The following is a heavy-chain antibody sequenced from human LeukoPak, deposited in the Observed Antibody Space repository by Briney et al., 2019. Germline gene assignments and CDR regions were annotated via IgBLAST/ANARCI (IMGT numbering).Heavy chain of an antibody. CDR1: GGSIGSYY. V-gene: IGHV4-59*01. J-gene: IGHJ4*02. CDR3: ARGYSGYDPTYFDY. Sequence: SETLSLTCTVSGGSIGSYYWSWIRQPPGKGLEWIGYIYYSGSTKYNPSLKSRVTISGDTSKKQFSLKLSSVTAADTAVYYCARGYSGYDPTYFDYWGQGTLVTVSS. CDR2: IYYSGST. D-gene: IGHD5-12*01.